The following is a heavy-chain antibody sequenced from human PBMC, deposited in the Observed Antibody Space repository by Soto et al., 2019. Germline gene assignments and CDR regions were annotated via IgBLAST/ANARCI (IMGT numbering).Heavy chain of an antibody. CDR2: IIPILGIA. D-gene: IGHD2-21*02. V-gene: IGHV1-69*02. Sequence: QVQLVQSGAEVKKPGSSVKVSCKASGGTFSSYTISWVRQAPGQGLEWMGRIIPILGIANYAQKFQGRVTSTADKSTRTAYMELSSLRSADTAVYYCARDDGLAYCGGDCYSWGQGPLVTVSS. CDR3: ARDDGLAYCGGDCYS. CDR1: GGTFSSYT. J-gene: IGHJ4*02.